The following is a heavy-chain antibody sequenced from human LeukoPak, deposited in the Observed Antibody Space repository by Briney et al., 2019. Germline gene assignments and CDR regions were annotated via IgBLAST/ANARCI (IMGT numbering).Heavy chain of an antibody. J-gene: IGHJ2*01. CDR2: ISGSGGST. Sequence: GGSLRLSCAASGFTFSSYAMSWVRQAPGKGLEWVSAISGSGGSTYYADSVKGRFTISRDNSKNTLYLQMNSLRAEDTAVYYCAKFNYSGNSGDWYFDLWGRGTLVTVSS. CDR1: GFTFSSYA. D-gene: IGHD4-23*01. V-gene: IGHV3-23*01. CDR3: AKFNYSGNSGDWYFDL.